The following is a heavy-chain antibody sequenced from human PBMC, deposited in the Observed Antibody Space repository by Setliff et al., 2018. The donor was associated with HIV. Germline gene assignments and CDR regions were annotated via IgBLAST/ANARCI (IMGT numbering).Heavy chain of an antibody. CDR2: IYYSGST. V-gene: IGHV4-59*12. Sequence: SETLSLTCTVSGGSISSYYWSWIRQSPGKGLEWLGYIYYSGSTNYNPSLKSRVTISVDTSKNQFSLRLSSVTAADTAVYYCARSGSSSPYYFDYWGQGTLVTVSS. D-gene: IGHD6-6*01. J-gene: IGHJ4*02. CDR1: GGSISSYY. CDR3: ARSGSSSPYYFDY.